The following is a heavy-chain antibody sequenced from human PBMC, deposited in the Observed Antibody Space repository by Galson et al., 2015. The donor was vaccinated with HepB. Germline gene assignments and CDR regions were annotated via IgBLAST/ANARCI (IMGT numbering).Heavy chain of an antibody. D-gene: IGHD2-2*01. CDR2: IGPGGSPR. CDR3: ASDVPGGGFISFDY. CDR1: GFTFSTYS. Sequence: SLRLSCAASGFTFSTYSMNWVRQAPGKGLEWISYIGPGGSPRYYGDSVTGRFTVSRDNAKNSLFLQMNDLRDEDTAVYYCASDVPGGGFISFDYWGQGTLVAGTS. J-gene: IGHJ4*02. V-gene: IGHV3-48*02.